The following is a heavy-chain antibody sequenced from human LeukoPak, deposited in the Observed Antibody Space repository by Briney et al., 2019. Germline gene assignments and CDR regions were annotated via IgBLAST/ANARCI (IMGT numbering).Heavy chain of an antibody. CDR3: ARDKSYDYVWGSYRPTNWFDP. J-gene: IGHJ5*02. CDR2: IYTSGST. CDR1: GGSISSGSHY. D-gene: IGHD3-16*02. Sequence: PSQTLSLTCTVSGGSISSGSHYWSWIRQPAGKGPEWIGRIYTSGSTNYNPSLKSRVTISVDTSKNQFSLKLSSVTAADTAVYYWARDKSYDYVWGSYRPTNWFDPWGQGTLVTVSS. V-gene: IGHV4-61*02.